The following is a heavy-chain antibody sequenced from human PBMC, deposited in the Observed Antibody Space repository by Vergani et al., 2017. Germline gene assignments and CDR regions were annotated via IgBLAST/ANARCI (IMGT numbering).Heavy chain of an antibody. CDR2: ISSSGSTI. CDR3: ARVTVAGLYYYYYYMDV. D-gene: IGHD6-19*01. J-gene: IGHJ6*03. Sequence: VQLVESGGGLVQPGGSLRLSCAASGFTVSSNYMSWVRQAPGKGLEWVSYISSSGSTIYYADSVKGRFTISRDNAKNSLYLQMNSLRAEDTAVYYCARVTVAGLYYYYYYMDVWGKGTTVTVSS. CDR1: GFTVSSNY. V-gene: IGHV3-11*04.